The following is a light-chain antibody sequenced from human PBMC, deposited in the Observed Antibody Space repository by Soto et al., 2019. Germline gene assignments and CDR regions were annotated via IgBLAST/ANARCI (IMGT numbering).Light chain of an antibody. CDR3: AAWDDSLNGVV. J-gene: IGLJ2*01. V-gene: IGLV1-44*01. Sequence: QSVLTQPPSASGTPGQRVTISCSGSTSNIGSNTVNWYQQLPGTAPKLLIYSNNQRPSGVPDRFSGSKSGTSASLAISGLQCEDGADYYCAAWDDSLNGVVFGGGTKLTVL. CDR1: TSNIGSNT. CDR2: SNN.